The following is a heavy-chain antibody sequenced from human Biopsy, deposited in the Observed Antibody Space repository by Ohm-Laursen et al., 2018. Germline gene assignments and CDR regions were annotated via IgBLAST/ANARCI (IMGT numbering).Heavy chain of an antibody. Sequence: SVKVSCKASGDSFTSYAIGWVRQAPGQGLEWMGGIIPIPNVATYAQKFQGRITITADESTSTAYMELSSLTSDDTAVYFCARGEGSSWFDPWGHGTLVTVTS. CDR3: ARGEGSSWFDP. V-gene: IGHV1-69*10. CDR2: IIPIPNVA. D-gene: IGHD1-26*01. J-gene: IGHJ5*02. CDR1: GDSFTSYA.